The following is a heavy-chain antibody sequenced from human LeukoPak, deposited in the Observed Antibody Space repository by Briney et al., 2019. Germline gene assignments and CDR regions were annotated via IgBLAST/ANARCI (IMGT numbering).Heavy chain of an antibody. CDR1: GFTFSSYS. J-gene: IGHJ3*02. CDR3: ARDHPVVVAATEAFDI. Sequence: GGSLRLSCAASGFTFSSYSMNWVRQAPGKGLEWVSSISSSSSYIYYADSVKGRFTTSRDNAKNSLYLRMNSLRAEDTAVYYCARDHPVVVAATEAFDIWGQGTMVTVSS. D-gene: IGHD2-15*01. V-gene: IGHV3-21*01. CDR2: ISSSSSYI.